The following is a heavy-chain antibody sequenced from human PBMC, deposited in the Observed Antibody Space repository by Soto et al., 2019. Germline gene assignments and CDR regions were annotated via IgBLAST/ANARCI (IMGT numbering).Heavy chain of an antibody. V-gene: IGHV3-66*04. Sequence: GGSLRLSCAASGFTVSSYHMSWVRQAPGKGLEWVSVIYSAGSADFADSVKGRFTISRDNSKNTLYLQMSSLRAEDTAIYYCARQDTSGSYINSWGQGTLVTVSS. D-gene: IGHD3-10*01. CDR1: GFTVSSYH. J-gene: IGHJ4*02. CDR2: IYSAGSA. CDR3: ARQDTSGSYINS.